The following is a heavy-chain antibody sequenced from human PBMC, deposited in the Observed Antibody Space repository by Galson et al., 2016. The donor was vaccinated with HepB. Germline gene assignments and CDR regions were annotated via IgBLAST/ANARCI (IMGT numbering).Heavy chain of an antibody. CDR2: ISGSGGST. CDR3: AKDLPPTSYHYYYGMDV. Sequence: SLRLSCAASGFTFSNYAMSWVRQAPGKGLEWVSAISGSGGSTYYADSVKGRFTISRDNSKNTVYLQMNRLRAEDTAVFYCAKDLPPTSYHYYYGMDVWGQGTTVTVSS. CDR1: GFTFSNYA. J-gene: IGHJ6*02. D-gene: IGHD1-1*01. V-gene: IGHV3-23*01.